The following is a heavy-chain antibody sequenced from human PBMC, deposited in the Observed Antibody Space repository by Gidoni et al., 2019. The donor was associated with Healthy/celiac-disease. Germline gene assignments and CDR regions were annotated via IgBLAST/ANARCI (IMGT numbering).Heavy chain of an antibody. Sequence: PGKALEWLARIDWDDDKYYSTSLKTRLTISKDTSKNQVVLTMTNMDPVDTATYYCARNQPGIAAAHHYFDYWGQGTLVTVSS. D-gene: IGHD6-13*01. CDR3: ARNQPGIAAAHHYFDY. V-gene: IGHV2-70*11. J-gene: IGHJ4*02. CDR2: IDWDDDK.